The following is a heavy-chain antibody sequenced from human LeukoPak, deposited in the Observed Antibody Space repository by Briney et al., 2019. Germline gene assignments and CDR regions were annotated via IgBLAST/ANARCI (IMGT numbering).Heavy chain of an antibody. J-gene: IGHJ6*02. CDR2: MNPNSGNT. Sequence: GASVKVSCKASGYTFTSYDINWVRQATGQGLEWMGWMNPNSGNTGYAQKFKGRVTMTRNTSISTAYMELSSLRSEDTAVYYCARVWGSRFIQYGMDVWGQGTTVTVSS. CDR1: GYTFTSYD. V-gene: IGHV1-8*01. CDR3: ARVWGSRFIQYGMDV. D-gene: IGHD7-27*01.